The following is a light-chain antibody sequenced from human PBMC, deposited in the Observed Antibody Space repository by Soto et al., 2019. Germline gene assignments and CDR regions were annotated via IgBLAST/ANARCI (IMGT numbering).Light chain of an antibody. CDR1: ASNVGTHF. CDR2: DND. V-gene: IGLV1-51*01. CDR3: GTWDSGLTAGV. J-gene: IGLJ2*01. Sequence: QSVLTQPPAVSAAPGQRVTISCSGSASNVGTHFVSWYQHLPGAAPKLLIYDNDERPSEIPDRFSGSKSDTSATLTITGLQPGDEADYYCGTWDSGLTAGVFGGGTKLTGL.